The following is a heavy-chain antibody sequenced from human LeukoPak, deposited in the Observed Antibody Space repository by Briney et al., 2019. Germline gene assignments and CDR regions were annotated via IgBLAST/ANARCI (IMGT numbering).Heavy chain of an antibody. CDR2: IIPIFGTA. V-gene: IGHV1-69*13. CDR3: ARDDDRAREIDY. D-gene: IGHD3-22*01. J-gene: IGHJ4*02. CDR1: GGTFSSYA. Sequence: GASVKVSCKASGGTFSSYAISWVRQAPGQGLEWMGGIIPIFGTANYAQKFQGRVTITADESTSTAYMELSSLRSEDTAVYYCARDDDRAREIDYWGQGTLVTVSS.